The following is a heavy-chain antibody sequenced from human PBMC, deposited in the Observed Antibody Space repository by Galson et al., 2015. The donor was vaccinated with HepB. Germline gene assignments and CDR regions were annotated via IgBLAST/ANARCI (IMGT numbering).Heavy chain of an antibody. CDR1: GFTFSNAW. D-gene: IGHD3-16*02. V-gene: IGHV3-15*07. J-gene: IGHJ4*02. CDR2: IKSKTDGGTT. Sequence: SLRLSCAASGFTFSNAWMNWVRQAPGKGLEWVGRIKSKTDGGTTDYAAPVKGRFTISRDDSKNTLYLQMNSLKTEDTAVYYCTTGCDDYVWGSYRSPDYWGQGTLVTVSS. CDR3: TTGCDDYVWGSYRSPDY.